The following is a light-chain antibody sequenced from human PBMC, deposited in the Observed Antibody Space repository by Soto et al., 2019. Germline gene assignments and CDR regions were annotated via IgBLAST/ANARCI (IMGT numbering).Light chain of an antibody. CDR2: DAS. CDR3: QQYGSLWT. Sequence: IVLTQSPGILSLSPGERATLSCRASQSVTSSYLAWYQQKPGQAPRLLIYDASSRATGIPDRFSGSGSGTDFTLTISRLEPEDFVVYYCQQYGSLWTFGQGTKVAI. CDR1: QSVTSSY. V-gene: IGKV3-20*01. J-gene: IGKJ2*02.